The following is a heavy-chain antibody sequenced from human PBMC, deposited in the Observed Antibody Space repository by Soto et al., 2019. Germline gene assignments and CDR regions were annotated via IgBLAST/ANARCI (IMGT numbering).Heavy chain of an antibody. D-gene: IGHD3-10*01. J-gene: IGHJ4*02. CDR2: VSSGGSAK. CDR3: ARSRSGAVADSFDS. CDR1: GFTFRRHA. Sequence: GGSLRLSCAASGFTFRRHAVHWVRQAPGKGLEWVAVVSSGGSAKYYLDSVKGRFTSSRDNSKNTAFLQLNSLSSEDTAVYYCARSRSGAVADSFDSWGQGTLVTVSS. V-gene: IGHV3-30*04.